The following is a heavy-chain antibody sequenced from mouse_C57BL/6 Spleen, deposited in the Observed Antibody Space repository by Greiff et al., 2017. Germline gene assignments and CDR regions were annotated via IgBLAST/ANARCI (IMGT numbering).Heavy chain of an antibody. D-gene: IGHD1-1*01. J-gene: IGHJ3*01. CDR1: GFSLPSSG. CDR2: LWGGGST. CDR3: AKHRDGTTGGFAY. Sequence: VHLVESGPGLVAPSQSLSIPCTVSGFSLPSSGVAWVRQPPGKGLGWLGVLWGGGSTNYNSALMSRLSISKDNSKSQVFLKMNSLQTDDTAMYYCAKHRDGTTGGFAYWGQGTLVTVSA. V-gene: IGHV2-9*01.